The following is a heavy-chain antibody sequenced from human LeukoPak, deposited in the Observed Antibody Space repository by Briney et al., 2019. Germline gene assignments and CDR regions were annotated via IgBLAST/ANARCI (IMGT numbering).Heavy chain of an antibody. CDR1: GFSFTTHG. V-gene: IGHV3-33*01. CDR3: ARDGHSGSFLNS. Sequence: GGSLRLSCVASGFSFTTHGMHWVRQAPGKGLEWVALIWYDGSNENYAESVKGRFTISRDNSRNTLYLQMNSLRAEDTAVYYCARDGHSGSFLNSWGQGTLVTVSS. J-gene: IGHJ4*02. D-gene: IGHD1-26*01. CDR2: IWYDGSNE.